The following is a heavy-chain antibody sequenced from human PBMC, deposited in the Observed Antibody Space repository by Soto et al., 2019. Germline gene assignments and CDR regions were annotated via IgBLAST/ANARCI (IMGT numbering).Heavy chain of an antibody. D-gene: IGHD2-15*01. J-gene: IGHJ4*02. CDR3: ARDKWMGRWDY. V-gene: IGHV4-4*07. CDR2: IYTSGST. CDR1: GGSITSDY. Sequence: QVQLQESGPGLVKPSETLSLTCTVSGGSITSDYWSWIRQPAGKGLEWIGRIYTSGSTNYSPSLKSRVTMSIDTSKNQFSLKLSSVTAADTAVYYCARDKWMGRWDYWGQGTLVTVSS.